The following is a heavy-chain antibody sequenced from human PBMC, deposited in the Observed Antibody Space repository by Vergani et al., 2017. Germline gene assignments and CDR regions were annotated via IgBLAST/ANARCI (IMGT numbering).Heavy chain of an antibody. V-gene: IGHV3-23*04. Sequence: EVQLVESGGGLVQPGGSLRLSCAASGFNFSSYSMNWVRQAPGKGLEWVATITGSGRNTYYADSVRGRLTISRDNSKNTLFLQMSGLKAEDTAIYYCTKSIEAPAVTSANLFDYWGQGTLVTVSS. CDR2: ITGSGRNT. D-gene: IGHD6-6*01. CDR3: TKSIEAPAVTSANLFDY. J-gene: IGHJ4*02. CDR1: GFNFSSYS.